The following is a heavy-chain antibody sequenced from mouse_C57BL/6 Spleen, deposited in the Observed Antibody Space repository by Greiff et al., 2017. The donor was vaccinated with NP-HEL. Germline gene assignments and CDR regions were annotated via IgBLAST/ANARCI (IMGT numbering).Heavy chain of an antibody. J-gene: IGHJ2*01. CDR2: INPSSGYT. CDR3: ASLYYDYDDDY. V-gene: IGHV1-4*01. CDR1: GYTFTSYT. D-gene: IGHD2-4*01. Sequence: VQLQESGAELARPGASVKMSCKASGYTFTSYTMHWVKQRPGQGLEWIGYINPSSGYTKYNQKFKDKATLTADKSSSTAYMQLSSLTSEDSAVYYCASLYYDYDDDYWGQGTTLTVSS.